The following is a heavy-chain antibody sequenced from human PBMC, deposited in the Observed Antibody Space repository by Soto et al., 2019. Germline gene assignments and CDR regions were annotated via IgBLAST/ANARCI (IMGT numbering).Heavy chain of an antibody. D-gene: IGHD4-17*01. Sequence: QVQLVQSGAEVKKPGSSVKVSCNASGGTFSSYAISWVRQAPGQGLEWVGGIIPIFGTANYAQKFQGRVTITADESTSTAYMELSSLRTEDTAVYYCARGPDYGDHATYFDFWGQGTLVTVSS. CDR3: ARGPDYGDHATYFDF. J-gene: IGHJ4*02. V-gene: IGHV1-69*01. CDR1: GGTFSSYA. CDR2: IIPIFGTA.